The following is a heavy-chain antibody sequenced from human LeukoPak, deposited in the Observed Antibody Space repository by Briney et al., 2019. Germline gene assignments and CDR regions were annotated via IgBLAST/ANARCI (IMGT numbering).Heavy chain of an antibody. J-gene: IGHJ3*02. CDR1: GFTFSHFA. D-gene: IGHD2-15*01. CDR3: AKSSGGSCLRTDSFDI. Sequence: GGSLRLSCAASGFTFSHFAMTWVRQAPGRGLEWVSVIGGSGSNRYYADSVKGRFTISRDNSKNTLYLQMNSLRVEDTAVYYCAKSSGGSCLRTDSFDIWGQGTMVTVSS. CDR2: IGGSGSNR. V-gene: IGHV3-23*01.